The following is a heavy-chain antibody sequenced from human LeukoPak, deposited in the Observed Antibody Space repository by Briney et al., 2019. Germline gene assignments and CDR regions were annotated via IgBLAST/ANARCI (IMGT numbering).Heavy chain of an antibody. CDR1: GFTVSSNY. D-gene: IGHD5-18*01. J-gene: IGHJ4*02. CDR3: ASGKETSMAQGY. V-gene: IGHV3-53*01. Sequence: GGSLRLSCAVSGFTVSSNYMTWVRQAPGKGLEWVSVIYSGGSIYYTDSVKGRFTISRDISKNTVDLQLNSLRAEDTAVYYCASGKETSMAQGYWGQGTLVTVSS. CDR2: IYSGGSI.